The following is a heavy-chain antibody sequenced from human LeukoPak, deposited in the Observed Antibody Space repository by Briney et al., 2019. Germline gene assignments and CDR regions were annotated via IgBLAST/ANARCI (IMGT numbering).Heavy chain of an antibody. Sequence: GASVKVSCKASGYTFTSYGITWVRQAPGQGLEWMGWISGYNANTNYAQKFQGRVTMTTDTSTRTAYMELRSLRSDDTAVYYCARDLHYDSSGYYYGYWGQGTLVTVSS. D-gene: IGHD3-22*01. J-gene: IGHJ4*02. V-gene: IGHV1-18*01. CDR1: GYTFTSYG. CDR2: ISGYNANT. CDR3: ARDLHYDSSGYYYGY.